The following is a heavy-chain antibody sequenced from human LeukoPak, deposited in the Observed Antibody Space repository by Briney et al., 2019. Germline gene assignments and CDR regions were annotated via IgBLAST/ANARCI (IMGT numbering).Heavy chain of an antibody. D-gene: IGHD6-13*01. J-gene: IGHJ6*04. Sequence: PGGSLRLSCAASGFTVSSNFLSWVRQGPGKGLEWVSVIYSGGSTYYADSVKGRFTISRDNSKNTLYLQMNSLRAEDTAVYYCARVGGSSWYDYYYYGMDVWGKGTTVTVSS. CDR1: GFTVSSNF. V-gene: IGHV3-53*01. CDR3: ARVGGSSWYDYYYYGMDV. CDR2: IYSGGST.